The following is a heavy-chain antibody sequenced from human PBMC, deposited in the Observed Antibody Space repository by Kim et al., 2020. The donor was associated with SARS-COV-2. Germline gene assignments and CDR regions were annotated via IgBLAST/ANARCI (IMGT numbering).Heavy chain of an antibody. V-gene: IGHV4-59*01. CDR3: ARDRRLKDGSEPYGMDV. CDR1: GGSISSYY. CDR2: IYYSGST. D-gene: IGHD3-10*01. J-gene: IGHJ6*02. Sequence: SETLSLTCTVSGGSISSYYWSWIRQPPGKGLEWIGYIYYSGSTNYNPSLKSRVTISVDTSKNQFSLKLSSVTAADTAMYYCARDRRLKDGSEPYGMDVWGQGTTVTVSS.